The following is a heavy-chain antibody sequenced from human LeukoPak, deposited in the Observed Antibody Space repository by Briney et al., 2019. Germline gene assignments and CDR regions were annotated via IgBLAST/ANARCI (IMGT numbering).Heavy chain of an antibody. CDR2: IWYDGSNK. V-gene: IGHV3-33*01. J-gene: IGHJ6*04. CDR3: ARDSFTMVRGGTYGMDV. Sequence: GGSLRLSCAASGFTFSSYGMHWVRQAPGKGLEWVAVIWYDGSNKYYADSVKGRSTISRDNSKNTLYLQMNSLRAEDTAVYYCARDSFTMVRGGTYGMDVWGKGTTVTVSS. CDR1: GFTFSSYG. D-gene: IGHD3-10*01.